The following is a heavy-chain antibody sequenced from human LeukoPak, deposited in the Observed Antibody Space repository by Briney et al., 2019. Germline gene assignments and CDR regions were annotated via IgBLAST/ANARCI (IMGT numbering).Heavy chain of an antibody. D-gene: IGHD6-13*01. CDR1: GFNLSNAW. CDR3: ASGYSSNWATFDY. V-gene: IGHV3-7*03. Sequence: GGSLRLSCAASGFNLSNAWVTWVRQAPGKGLEWVANIKPDGSEKYFVDSVKGRFTISRDNAKNSLYLQMNSLRVEDTAVYHCASGYSSNWATFDYWGQGTLVTVSS. J-gene: IGHJ4*02. CDR2: IKPDGSEK.